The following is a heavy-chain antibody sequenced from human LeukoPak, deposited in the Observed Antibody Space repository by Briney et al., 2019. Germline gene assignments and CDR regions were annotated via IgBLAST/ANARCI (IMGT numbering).Heavy chain of an antibody. CDR2: IHRSGST. CDR3: AREIIGGFNPGAY. D-gene: IGHD3-16*02. V-gene: IGHV4-4*02. Sequence: SETLSLTCTVSLDSTTSNFWSWVREPPGKGLEWIGEIHRSGSTNYNPSLQRRVTISIDRPKNQIALELSSVTAADTAVYYCAREIIGGFNPGAYWGQGTLVTVSS. J-gene: IGHJ4*02. CDR1: LDSTTSNF.